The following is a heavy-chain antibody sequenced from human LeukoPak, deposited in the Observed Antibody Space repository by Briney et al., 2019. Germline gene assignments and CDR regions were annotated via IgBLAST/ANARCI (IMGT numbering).Heavy chain of an antibody. CDR2: IKNDGSST. D-gene: IGHD6-13*01. J-gene: IGHJ3*02. V-gene: IGHV3-74*01. Sequence: GGSLRLSCAASGVTFSRYWMHWVRQAPGKGLVWVSRIKNDGSSTTYADAVKGRFTISRDNAKNTLYLQMNILRAEDTAVYYCARESSSWGTDAIDIWGQGTMVTVSS. CDR3: ARESSSWGTDAIDI. CDR1: GVTFSRYW.